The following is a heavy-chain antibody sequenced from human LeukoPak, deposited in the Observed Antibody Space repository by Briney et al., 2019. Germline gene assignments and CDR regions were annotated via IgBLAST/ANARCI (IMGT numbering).Heavy chain of an antibody. D-gene: IGHD6-19*01. V-gene: IGHV1-46*01. J-gene: IGHJ4*02. CDR2: INPSGGST. CDR3: ARYSSGWYYFDY. Sequence: ASVKVSCKASGYTFTSYYMHWVRQAPGQGLEWMGIINPSGGSTSYAQKFQGRVTMTRDTSTSTVYLELSSLRSEDTAVYYCARYSSGWYYFDYWGQGTLVTVSS. CDR1: GYTFTSYY.